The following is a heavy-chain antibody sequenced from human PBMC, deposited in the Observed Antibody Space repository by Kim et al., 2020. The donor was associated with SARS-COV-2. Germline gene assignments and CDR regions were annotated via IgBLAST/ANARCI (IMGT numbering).Heavy chain of an antibody. CDR1: GYTFTDYY. V-gene: IGHV1-2*02. CDR3: ARSEHFWSGHYLDY. J-gene: IGHJ4*02. D-gene: IGHD3-3*01. CDR2: INPYSGDT. Sequence: ASVKVSCKASGYTFTDYYIHWVRQAPGQGLEWMGWINPYSGDTNYAQKFQGRVTMTRDTSISTPYVELSSLRSDDTAVYYCARSEHFWSGHYLDYWGQGTLITVSS.